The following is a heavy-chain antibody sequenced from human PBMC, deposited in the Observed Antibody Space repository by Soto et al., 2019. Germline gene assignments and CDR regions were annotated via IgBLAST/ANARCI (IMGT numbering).Heavy chain of an antibody. D-gene: IGHD2-2*01. V-gene: IGHV6-1*01. CDR2: TYYRSKWYN. J-gene: IGHJ6*03. CDR3: AREGVPAAAYYYYYYMDV. Sequence: SPTLSLTCAISGDSVSSNSAAWNWIRQSPSRGLEWLGRTYYRSKWYNDYAVSVKSRITINPDTSKNQFSLQLNSVTPEDTAVYYCAREGVPAAAYYYYYYMDVWGKGTTVTVSS. CDR1: GDSVSSNSAA.